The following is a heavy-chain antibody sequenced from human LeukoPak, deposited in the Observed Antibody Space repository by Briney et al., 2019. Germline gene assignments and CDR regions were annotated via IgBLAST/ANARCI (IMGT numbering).Heavy chain of an antibody. Sequence: VASVKVSCKASGYTFSSYYIHWVRQAPGQGLAWMGIMNLSAGSTSYAQRFQGRVTMTRDTSTSTVHMELSRLRSDDTAVYYCARVHDYCDYTLALYAFDIWGQGTMVTVSS. CDR3: ARVHDYCDYTLALYAFDI. CDR2: MNLSAGST. CDR1: GYTFSSYY. V-gene: IGHV1-46*01. J-gene: IGHJ3*02. D-gene: IGHD4-17*01.